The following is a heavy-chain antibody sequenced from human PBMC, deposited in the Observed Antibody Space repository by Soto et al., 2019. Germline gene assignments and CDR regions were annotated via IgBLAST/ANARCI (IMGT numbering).Heavy chain of an antibody. D-gene: IGHD6-13*01. CDR3: ARLYGSRGPFDY. Sequence: QVQLQQWGAGRLKPSETLSLTCAVYGGSFSGYYWSWIRQPPGKGLEWIGEINHSDSTKYNPSLKSRVAVSEDTYKHQLSLQLSSVTAAATAVYYCARLYGSRGPFDYWGQGTLVTVSS. CDR2: INHSDST. CDR1: GGSFSGYY. V-gene: IGHV4-34*01. J-gene: IGHJ4*02.